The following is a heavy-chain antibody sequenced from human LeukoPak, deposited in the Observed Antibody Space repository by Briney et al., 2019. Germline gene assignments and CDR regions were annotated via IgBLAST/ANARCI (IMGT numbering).Heavy chain of an antibody. CDR3: AKVSEVGATLDAFDI. J-gene: IGHJ3*02. D-gene: IGHD1-26*01. Sequence: PGGSLRLSCAASGFTFDDYAMHWVRQAPGKGLEWVSLISGDGGSTYYADSVKGRFTISRDNSKNSLYLQMNSLRTEDTALYYCAKVSEVGATLDAFDIWGQGTMVTVSS. CDR1: GFTFDDYA. CDR2: ISGDGGST. V-gene: IGHV3-43*02.